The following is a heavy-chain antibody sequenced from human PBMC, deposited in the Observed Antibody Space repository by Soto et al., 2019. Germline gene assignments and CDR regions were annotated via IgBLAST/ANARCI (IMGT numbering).Heavy chain of an antibody. J-gene: IGHJ6*02. CDR3: ARQYSSGWYKGSYYYYGMDV. Sequence: QVQLVQSGAEVKKPGASVKVSCKASGYTFTSYGISWVRQAPGQGLEWMGWISAYNGNTNYVQKLQGRVTMTTDTSTSTAYMELRSLRSDDTAVYYCARQYSSGWYKGSYYYYGMDVWGQGTTVTVSS. V-gene: IGHV1-18*01. D-gene: IGHD6-19*01. CDR2: ISAYNGNT. CDR1: GYTFTSYG.